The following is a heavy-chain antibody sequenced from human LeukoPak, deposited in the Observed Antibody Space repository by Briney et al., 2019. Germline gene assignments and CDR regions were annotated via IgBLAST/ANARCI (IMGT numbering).Heavy chain of an antibody. Sequence: ASVKVSCKSSGGTFSSYAISWVRQAPGQGLEWMGGIIPIFGTANYAQKFQGRVTITADESTSTAYMELISLRSEDTAVDYCARNYYGDFSSIDPKGAFDIWGQGTMVTVPS. J-gene: IGHJ3*02. CDR2: IIPIFGTA. CDR3: ARNYYGDFSSIDPKGAFDI. D-gene: IGHD4-17*01. CDR1: GGTFSSYA. V-gene: IGHV1-69*13.